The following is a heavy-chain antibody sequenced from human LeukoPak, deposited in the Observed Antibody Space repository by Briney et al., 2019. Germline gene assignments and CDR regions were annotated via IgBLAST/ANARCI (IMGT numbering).Heavy chain of an antibody. D-gene: IGHD2-2*01. V-gene: IGHV3-74*01. CDR1: GFTFSSYW. J-gene: IGHJ4*02. CDR2: INSDGSST. Sequence: GGSLRLSCAASGFTFSSYWMHWVRQAPGKGLVWVSRINSDGSSTSYAGSVKGRFTISRDNAKNTLYLQMNSLRAEDTAVYYCARGCSSTSCYGFDYWGQGTLVTVSS. CDR3: ARGCSSTSCYGFDY.